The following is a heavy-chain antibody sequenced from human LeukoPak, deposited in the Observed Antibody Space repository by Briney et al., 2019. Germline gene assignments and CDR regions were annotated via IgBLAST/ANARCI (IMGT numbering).Heavy chain of an antibody. J-gene: IGHJ4*02. Sequence: SWVRQAPGKGLEWIGYIYYSGSTYYNPSLKSRVTISVDTSKNQFSLKLSSVTAADTAVYYCARGTYYYDSRPFDYWGQGTLVTVSS. D-gene: IGHD3-22*01. V-gene: IGHV4-30-4*08. CDR2: IYYSGST. CDR3: ARGTYYYDSRPFDY.